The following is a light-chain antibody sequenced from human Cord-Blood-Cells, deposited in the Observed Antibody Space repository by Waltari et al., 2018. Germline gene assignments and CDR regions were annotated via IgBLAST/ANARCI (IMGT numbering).Light chain of an antibody. CDR2: EVS. J-gene: IGLJ1*01. CDR1: SSDGGGYNY. Sequence: QSALTQPASVSGSPGQSITIPCTGTSSDGGGYNYVSGYQQHPGTAPKLMIYEVSNRPSGVSNRFSGSKSGNTASLTISGLQAEDEADYYCSSYTSSSTLYVFGTGTKVTVL. V-gene: IGLV2-14*01. CDR3: SSYTSSSTLYV.